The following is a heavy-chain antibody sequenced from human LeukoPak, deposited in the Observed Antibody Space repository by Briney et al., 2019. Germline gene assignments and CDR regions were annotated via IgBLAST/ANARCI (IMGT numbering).Heavy chain of an antibody. CDR2: IDYRGST. J-gene: IGHJ5*02. CDR3: AREVVVPAAPTHWFDP. CDR1: GDSISTYY. V-gene: IGHV4-59*01. D-gene: IGHD2-2*01. Sequence: SETLSLTCTVSGDSISTYYWSWIRQPPGKGLEWIAYIDYRGSTTYNPSLRSRVTISVDTSRNQFSLKLYSVTAADTAVYYCAREVVVPAAPTHWFDPWGQGTLVTVSS.